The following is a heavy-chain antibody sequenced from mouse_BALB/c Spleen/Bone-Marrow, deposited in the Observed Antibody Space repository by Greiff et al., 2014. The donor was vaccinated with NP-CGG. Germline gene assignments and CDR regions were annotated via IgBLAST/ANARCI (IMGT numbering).Heavy chain of an antibody. CDR1: SYSFTEYF. D-gene: IGHD2-4*01. V-gene: IGHV1-20*01. J-gene: IGHJ3*01. Sequence: VQLQQSGPELVKPGASVKISCKASSYSFTEYFMNWVKQSHGKSLEWIGRINPYNGDTFYNQKLKDKATLTVDRSSSTAHMELWSLTSYDSTVFYCGSVQLSTMIITYWAQAPLVHVSA. CDR3: GSVQLSTMIITY. CDR2: INPYNGDT.